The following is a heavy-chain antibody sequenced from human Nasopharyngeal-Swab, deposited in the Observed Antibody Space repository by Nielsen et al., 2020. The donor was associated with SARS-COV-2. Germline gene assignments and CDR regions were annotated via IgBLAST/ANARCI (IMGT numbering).Heavy chain of an antibody. CDR1: GFTFSSYG. J-gene: IGHJ6*02. Sequence: GASLQISCAASGFTFSSYGMHWVRQAPGKGLEWVAVIWYDGSNKYYADSVKGRFTISRDNSKNTLYLQMNSLRAEDTAVYYCARDNLDYGDYNPEDYYYYYGMDVWGQGTTVTVSS. CDR2: IWYDGSNK. D-gene: IGHD4-17*01. V-gene: IGHV3-33*01. CDR3: ARDNLDYGDYNPEDYYYYYGMDV.